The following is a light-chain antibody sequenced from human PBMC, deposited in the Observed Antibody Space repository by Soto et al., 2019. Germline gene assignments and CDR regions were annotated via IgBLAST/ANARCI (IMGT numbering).Light chain of an antibody. CDR1: SSDVGGYNY. CDR3: CSFAGDPYV. CDR2: DVN. J-gene: IGLJ1*01. V-gene: IGLV2-11*01. Sequence: QSVLTQPRSVSGSPGQSVAISCTGTSSDVGGYNYVSWYQQHPGKAPKLMIYDVNKRPSGVPDLFSGSKSGNTASLTISGLQAEDEADYYCCSFAGDPYVFGTGTKVTVL.